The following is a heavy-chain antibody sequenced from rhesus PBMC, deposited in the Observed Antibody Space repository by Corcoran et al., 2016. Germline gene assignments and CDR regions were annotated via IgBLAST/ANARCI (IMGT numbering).Heavy chain of an antibody. CDR3: ARDLINNWNTGGGLDS. CDR1: GGSVRRSNC. J-gene: IGHJ6*01. V-gene: IGHV4-65*01. CDR2: ISGSSGST. Sequence: QVQLQESGLGLVKPSETLSLTCAVSGGSVRRSNCWSWSRARPGTGLGGIGYISGSSGSTFYNPSLKSRVTISTDTSKNQFSLKLSSVTAADTAVYYCARDLINNWNTGGGLDSWGQGVVVTVSS. D-gene: IGHD1-26*01.